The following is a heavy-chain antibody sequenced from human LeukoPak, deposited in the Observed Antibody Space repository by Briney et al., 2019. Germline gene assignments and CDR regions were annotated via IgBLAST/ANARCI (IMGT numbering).Heavy chain of an antibody. CDR3: AGVVGAWSRDAFDI. D-gene: IGHD1-26*01. CDR1: GGSISSGDYY. J-gene: IGHJ3*02. CDR2: IYYSGST. V-gene: IGHV4-30-4*01. Sequence: ASETLSLTCTVSGGSISSGDYYWSWIRQPPGKGLEWIGYIYYSGSTYYNPSLKSRVTISVDTSKNQFSLKLGSVTAADTAVYYCAGVVGAWSRDAFDIWGQGTMVTVSS.